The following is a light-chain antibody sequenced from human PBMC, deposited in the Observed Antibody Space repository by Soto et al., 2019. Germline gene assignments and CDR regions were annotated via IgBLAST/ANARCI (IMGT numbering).Light chain of an antibody. V-gene: IGLV2-14*01. CDR1: SSDVGDYNY. CDR3: SSFTSISTYV. J-gene: IGLJ1*01. Sequence: QSALTQPASVSGSPGQSITISCTGTSSDVGDYNYVSWYQQHPGKAPKLMIYEVNNRPSGVSNRFSGSKSGNTASLTISGLQAADEADYYCSSFTSISTYVFGTGTKLTVL. CDR2: EVN.